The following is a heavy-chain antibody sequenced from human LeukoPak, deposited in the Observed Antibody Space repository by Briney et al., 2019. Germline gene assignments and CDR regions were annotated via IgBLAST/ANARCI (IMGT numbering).Heavy chain of an antibody. CDR1: GYSISSGYY. Sequence: PSETLSLTCAVSGYSISSGYYWGWIRQSPGKGLEWIGSIYHSGSTYYNPSLKSRVTISVDTSKNQFSLKLSSVTAADTAVYYCARAVRDIVVVPAASPMDVWGKGTTVTVSS. V-gene: IGHV4-38-2*01. CDR3: ARAVRDIVVVPAASPMDV. J-gene: IGHJ6*03. D-gene: IGHD2-2*01. CDR2: IYHSGST.